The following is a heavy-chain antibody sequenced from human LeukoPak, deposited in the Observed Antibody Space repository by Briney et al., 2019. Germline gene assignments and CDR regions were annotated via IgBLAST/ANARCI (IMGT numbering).Heavy chain of an antibody. CDR3: AKDYFGSLEY. CDR2: IKTEGSGT. D-gene: IGHD2/OR15-2a*01. J-gene: IGHJ4*02. V-gene: IGHV3-74*03. Sequence: GGSLSLSCAASGFLFSVAWMHWARQAPGKGLVWVSVIKTEGSGTAYADSVKGRFTIPRDNAKNTVYLQMNSLRDDDTAVYYCAKDYFGSLEYWGQGALVTVSS. CDR1: GFLFSVAW.